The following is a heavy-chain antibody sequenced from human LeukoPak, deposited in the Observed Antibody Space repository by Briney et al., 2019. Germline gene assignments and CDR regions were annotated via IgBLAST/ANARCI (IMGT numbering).Heavy chain of an antibody. CDR1: GFTLSSYS. V-gene: IGHV3-21*01. J-gene: IGHJ3*01. D-gene: IGHD3-10*01. CDR2: ISSSSSYI. Sequence: NPGGSLRLSCAASGFTLSSYSMNWVRQAPGKGLEWVSSISSSSSYIYYADSLKGRFTISRDNSKNTLYLQMNSLRAEDTAVYYCASGWATSYYYGSGSYQTWGQGTMVTVSS. CDR3: ASGWATSYYYGSGSYQT.